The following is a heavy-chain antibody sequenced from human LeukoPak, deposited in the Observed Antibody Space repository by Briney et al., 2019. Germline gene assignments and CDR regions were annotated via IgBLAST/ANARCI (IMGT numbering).Heavy chain of an antibody. V-gene: IGHV6-1*01. D-gene: IGHD6-13*01. CDR2: TYYKSKWYN. J-gene: IGHJ4*02. CDR1: AT. CDR3: ARSAAGTLDY. Sequence: ATWNWIXQSPSRGLEWLGRTYYKSKWYNDYAISVKSRITINPDTSKNQFSLHLNSVTPEDTAVYYCARSAAGTLDYWGQGTLVTVSS.